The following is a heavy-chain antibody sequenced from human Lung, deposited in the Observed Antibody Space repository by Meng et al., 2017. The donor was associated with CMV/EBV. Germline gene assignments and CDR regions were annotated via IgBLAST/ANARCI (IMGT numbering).Heavy chain of an antibody. D-gene: IGHD3-10*01. Sequence: NASGYTFTNYGIYWRRQAPGQGLEWMGCISAYDGDIKYAQKFQGRVTMTTDTSTSTAYLQLRSLNSDDTAAYYCSRDASNYHASGSAYWGQGTLVTVSS. V-gene: IGHV1-18*01. CDR3: SRDASNYHASGSAY. CDR2: ISAYDGDI. J-gene: IGHJ4*02. CDR1: GYTFTNYG.